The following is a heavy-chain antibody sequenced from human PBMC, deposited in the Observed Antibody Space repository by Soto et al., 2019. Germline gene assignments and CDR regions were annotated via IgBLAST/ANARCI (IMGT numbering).Heavy chain of an antibody. CDR1: GGSISTYY. J-gene: IGHJ4*02. CDR2: IDTSGTT. CDR3: ARSRTTIFGVVTRFDY. D-gene: IGHD3-3*01. V-gene: IGHV4-4*07. Sequence: PSETLSLTCTVSGGSISTYYWSWIRQPAGKGLEWFGRIDTSGTTNYNPYLNSRVTMSVDTSKNQFSLKLSSVTAADTAVYYCARSRTTIFGVVTRFDYWGQGTLVTVSS.